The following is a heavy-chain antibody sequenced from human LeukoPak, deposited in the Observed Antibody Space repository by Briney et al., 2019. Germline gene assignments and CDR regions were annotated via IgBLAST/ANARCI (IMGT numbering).Heavy chain of an antibody. Sequence: GGSLRLSCAASGFTSGSYSMHWVRQAPGIGLEYVSAITGDGHNTFYADSVMGRFTISRDNSKNTLYLQMGSLRTEDMAVYYCARVNRGYDYWGQGVLVTVSS. CDR2: ITGDGHNT. CDR1: GFTSGSYS. D-gene: IGHD5-12*01. J-gene: IGHJ4*02. V-gene: IGHV3-64*02. CDR3: ARVNRGYDY.